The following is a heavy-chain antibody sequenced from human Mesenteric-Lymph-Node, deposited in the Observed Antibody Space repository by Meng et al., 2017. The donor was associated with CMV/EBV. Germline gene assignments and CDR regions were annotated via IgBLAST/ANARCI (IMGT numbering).Heavy chain of an antibody. CDR3: ARSDYYGSGSYYGGRSFDP. D-gene: IGHD3-10*01. CDR1: GGSMNNYY. CDR2: IYYTGST. J-gene: IGHJ5*02. V-gene: IGHV4-59*01. Sequence: GSLRLSCTVSGGSMNNYYWSWIRQPPERGLEWIGYIYYTGSTNYSPSLKSRVTILVDTSKNQFSLKLSSVTAADTAVYFCARSDYYGSGSYYGGRSFDPWGQGTLVTVSS.